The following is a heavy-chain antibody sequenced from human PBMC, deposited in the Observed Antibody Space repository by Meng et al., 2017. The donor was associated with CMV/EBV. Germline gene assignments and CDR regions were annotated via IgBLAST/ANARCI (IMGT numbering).Heavy chain of an antibody. Sequence: VALQEAGPGLGKPSETLSLTCTVSGGPISSYYWSWIRQPAGKGLEWIGRIYTSGSTNYNPSLKSRVTMSVDTSKNQFSLKLSSVTAADTAVYYCAKSSEQNWNYGGWYFDLWGRGTLVTVSS. D-gene: IGHD1-7*01. V-gene: IGHV4-4*07. CDR3: AKSSEQNWNYGGWYFDL. CDR1: GGPISSYY. J-gene: IGHJ2*01. CDR2: IYTSGST.